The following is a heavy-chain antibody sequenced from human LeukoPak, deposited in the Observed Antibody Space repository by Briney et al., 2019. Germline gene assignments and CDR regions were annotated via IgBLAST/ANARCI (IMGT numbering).Heavy chain of an antibody. Sequence: ASVKVSCKASGYTFTSYDINWVRQATGQGLEWMGWMNPNSGNTGYAQKFQGRVTITRNTSISTAYMELSSLRSEDTAVYYCARGCSAAAGHGPRPYHFDYWGQGNLVTVSS. CDR2: MNPNSGNT. CDR3: ARGCSAAAGHGPRPYHFDY. CDR1: GYTFTSYD. V-gene: IGHV1-8*03. J-gene: IGHJ4*02. D-gene: IGHD6-13*01.